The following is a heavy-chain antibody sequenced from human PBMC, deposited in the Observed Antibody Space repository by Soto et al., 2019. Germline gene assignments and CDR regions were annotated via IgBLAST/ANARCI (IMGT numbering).Heavy chain of an antibody. CDR2: IYSGGST. CDR1: GFTVSSNY. Sequence: GGSLRLSCAASGFTVSSNYMSWVRQAPGKGLEWVSVIYSGGSTYYADSVKGRFTISRHNSKNTLYLQMNSLRAEDTAVYYCARSGRTLFYYYYYMDVWGKGTTVTVSS. D-gene: IGHD1-1*01. CDR3: ARSGRTLFYYYYYMDV. J-gene: IGHJ6*03. V-gene: IGHV3-53*04.